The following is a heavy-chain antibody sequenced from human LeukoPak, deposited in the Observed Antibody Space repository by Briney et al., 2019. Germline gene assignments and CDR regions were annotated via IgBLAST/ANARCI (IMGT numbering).Heavy chain of an antibody. CDR3: ARVGVTNTR. V-gene: IGHV4-59*01. CDR2: IYYSGST. Sequence: SETLSLTCTVSGGSISSYYWSWIRQPPGKGLEWIGYIYYSGSTNYNPPLKSRVTISVDTSKNQFSLKLSSVTAADTAVYYCARVGVTNTRWGQGTLVTVSS. CDR1: GGSISSYY. D-gene: IGHD1-26*01. J-gene: IGHJ4*02.